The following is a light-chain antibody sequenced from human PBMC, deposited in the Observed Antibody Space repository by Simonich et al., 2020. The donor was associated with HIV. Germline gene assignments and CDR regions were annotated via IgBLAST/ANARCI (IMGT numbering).Light chain of an antibody. CDR2: EDS. J-gene: IGLJ2*01. CDR3: QVWDSSSDHVV. Sequence: SYVLTQPPSVSVAPGKTARITCGVNKIGSKSVHWYQQKTGQAPVLVVYEDSDRPSGIPERFAGSKSGNTATLTISRVEAEDEADYYCQVWDSSSDHVVFGGGTKLTVL. CDR1: KIGSKS. V-gene: IGLV3-21*03.